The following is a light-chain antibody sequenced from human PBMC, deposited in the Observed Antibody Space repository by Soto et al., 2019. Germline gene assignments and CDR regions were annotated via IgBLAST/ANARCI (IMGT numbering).Light chain of an antibody. CDR2: WAS. J-gene: IGKJ1*01. CDR1: QSVLYSSNSKNY. CDR3: QQYYSTPWT. V-gene: IGKV4-1*01. Sequence: DIVMTQSPDSLAVSLGERATINCKSSQSVLYSSNSKNYLAWYQQKPGQPPELLIYWASTRESGVPDRFSGSGYGTDFTLTISSLQAEDVAVYYCQQYYSTPWTFGQGTKVEIK.